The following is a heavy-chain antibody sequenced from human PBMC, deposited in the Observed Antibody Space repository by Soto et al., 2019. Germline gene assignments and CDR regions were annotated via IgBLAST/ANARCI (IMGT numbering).Heavy chain of an antibody. D-gene: IGHD2-21*02. V-gene: IGHV3-30-3*01. CDR1: GFTFSSYA. J-gene: IGHJ4*02. CDR3: ARGPSGCGGDCPSGY. CDR2: ISYDGSNK. Sequence: QVQLVESGGGVVQPGRSLRLSCAASGFTFSSYAMHWVRQAPGKGLEWVAVISYDGSNKYYADSVKGRFTISRDNSKNTLYLQMNSLRAEDTAVYYCARGPSGCGGDCPSGYWGQGTLVTVSS.